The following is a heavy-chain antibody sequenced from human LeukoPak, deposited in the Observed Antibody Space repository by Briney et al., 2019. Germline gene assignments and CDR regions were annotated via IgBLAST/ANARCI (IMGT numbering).Heavy chain of an antibody. V-gene: IGHV4-59*13. CDR1: GASINNYH. Sequence: SETLSLTCSVSGASINNYHWSWLRQSPGKGLEWVGFISNSGSTYYSGSLKRRVTISVDTSKNHFSLNLRSVTAADTALYYCGRYNTFNRGFSAVYYLGPGTLVPLSS. D-gene: IGHD3-10*01. CDR2: ISNSGST. CDR3: GRYNTFNRGFSAVYY. J-gene: IGHJ4*02.